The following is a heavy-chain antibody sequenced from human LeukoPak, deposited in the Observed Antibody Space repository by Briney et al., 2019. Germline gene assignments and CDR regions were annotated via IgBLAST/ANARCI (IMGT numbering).Heavy chain of an antibody. CDR1: GYTFTSYG. J-gene: IGHJ4*02. CDR2: ISAYNGNT. D-gene: IGHD6-19*01. CDR3: ARVPVDYSSGWFSSLDY. Sequence: ASVKVSCKASGYTFTSYGISWVRQAPGQGLEWMGWISAYNGNTNYAQKLQGRVTMTTDTSTSTAYMELRSLRSDDTAVYYCARVPVDYSSGWFSSLDYWGQGTLVTVSS. V-gene: IGHV1-18*01.